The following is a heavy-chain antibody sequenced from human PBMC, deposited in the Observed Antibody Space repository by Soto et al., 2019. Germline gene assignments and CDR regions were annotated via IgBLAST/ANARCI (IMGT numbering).Heavy chain of an antibody. V-gene: IGHV3-23*01. Sequence: GGSLRLSCAASGFTFSSYAMSWVRQAPGKGLEWVSAISGSGGSTYYADSVKGRFTISRDNSKNTLYLQMNSLRAEDTAVYYCARCGPVGFRGYGMDVWGQGTTVTVSS. CDR3: ARCGPVGFRGYGMDV. D-gene: IGHD1-26*01. CDR1: GFTFSSYA. CDR2: ISGSGGST. J-gene: IGHJ6*02.